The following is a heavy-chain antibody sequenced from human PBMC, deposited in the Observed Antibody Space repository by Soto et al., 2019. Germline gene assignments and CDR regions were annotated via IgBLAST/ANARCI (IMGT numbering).Heavy chain of an antibody. Sequence: EVQLVESGGGLVQPGGSLRLSCAASGFTFSSYWMHWVRQAPGKGVVWVSRINSDGSSTSYADSVKGRFTISRDNAKNTLYLQMNSLRAEDTAVYYCAIRASYYDSSGYFDYWGQGTLVTVSS. CDR2: INSDGSST. CDR3: AIRASYYDSSGYFDY. J-gene: IGHJ4*02. CDR1: GFTFSSYW. D-gene: IGHD3-22*01. V-gene: IGHV3-74*01.